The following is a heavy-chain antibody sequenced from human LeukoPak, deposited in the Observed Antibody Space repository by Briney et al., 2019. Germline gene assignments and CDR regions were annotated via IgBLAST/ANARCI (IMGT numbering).Heavy chain of an antibody. CDR3: ARERKGAVAGTLDKDY. CDR2: INHSGST. J-gene: IGHJ4*02. CDR1: GGSFSGYY. D-gene: IGHD6-19*01. V-gene: IGHV4-34*01. Sequence: SETLSLTCAVYGGSFSGYYWSWIRQPPGKGLEWIGEINHSGSTNYNPSLKSRVTISVDTSKNQFSLKLSSVTAADTAVYYCARERKGAVAGTLDKDYWGQGTLVTVSS.